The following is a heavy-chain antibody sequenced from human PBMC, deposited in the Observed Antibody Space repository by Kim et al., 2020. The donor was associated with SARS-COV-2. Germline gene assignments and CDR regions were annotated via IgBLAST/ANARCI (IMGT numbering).Heavy chain of an antibody. CDR2: IKHSGST. Sequence: SETLSLTCGVFDGSFSGYYWSWIRQPPGKGLEWIGEIKHSGSTNYNPSLKSRVTISVDTSMNQFSLKVTSLSAADTAVYYCARGRLAFGSAAAGLRSYFQLWGQGTLVTVSS. J-gene: IGHJ1*01. CDR3: ARGRLAFGSAAAGLRSYFQL. CDR1: DGSFSGYY. V-gene: IGHV4-34*01. D-gene: IGHD6-13*01.